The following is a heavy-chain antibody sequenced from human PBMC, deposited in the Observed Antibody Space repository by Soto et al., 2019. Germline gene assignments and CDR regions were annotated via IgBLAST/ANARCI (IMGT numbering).Heavy chain of an antibody. CDR3: ARPYYYYGMDV. V-gene: IGHV4-4*02. CDR1: GCFINTNNW. Sequence: SETLSLTCAVSGCFINTNNWWSWVRQPPGKGLEWIGEISHGGSSSYNPSLKSRVTISMDKSKSQFSLNLSSVTAADTAVYYCARPYYYYGMDVWGQGTTVTVSS. J-gene: IGHJ6*02. CDR2: ISHGGSS.